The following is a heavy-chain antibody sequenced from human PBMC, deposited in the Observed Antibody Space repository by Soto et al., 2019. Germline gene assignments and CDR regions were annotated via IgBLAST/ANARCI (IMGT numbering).Heavy chain of an antibody. CDR2: MNSDGSMI. J-gene: IGHJ6*02. Sequence: PGGSLRLSCAASGFSFNTYWMHWVRQAPGKGLVWVSRMNSDGSMINYADAVKGRLTISRDNAMKMLYLHMTSLRAEDTAVYYCVRDGYPAWVYGVDVWGQGTTVTVSS. D-gene: IGHD1-1*01. CDR1: GFSFNTYW. CDR3: VRDGYPAWVYGVDV. V-gene: IGHV3-74*01.